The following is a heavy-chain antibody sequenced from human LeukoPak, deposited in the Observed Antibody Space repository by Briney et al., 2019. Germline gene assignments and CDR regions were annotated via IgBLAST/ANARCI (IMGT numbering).Heavy chain of an antibody. D-gene: IGHD4-17*01. V-gene: IGHV3-21*01. J-gene: IGHJ4*02. CDR3: ARTLYGDYPTDY. Sequence: GGSLRLSCAASGFTFSSYSMNWVRQAPGRGLEWVSSISSTSSYIYYADSVKGRFTISRDNAKNSLYLQMNSLRAEDTAVYYCARTLYGDYPTDYWGQGTLVTVSS. CDR1: GFTFSSYS. CDR2: ISSTSSYI.